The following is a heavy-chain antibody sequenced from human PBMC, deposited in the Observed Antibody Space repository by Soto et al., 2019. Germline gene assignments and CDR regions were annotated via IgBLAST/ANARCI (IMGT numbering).Heavy chain of an antibody. J-gene: IGHJ4*02. Sequence: PSETLSLTCTVSGGSISTFYWSWIRQPPGKGLEWIAYIHYSGSTGHNPSLKSRVTISVDTSKNQFSLKLSSVTAADTAVYYCARHLSTTKAPLPFDFWGQGALVTVSS. V-gene: IGHV4-59*08. CDR2: IHYSGST. D-gene: IGHD1-1*01. CDR3: ARHLSTTKAPLPFDF. CDR1: GGSISTFY.